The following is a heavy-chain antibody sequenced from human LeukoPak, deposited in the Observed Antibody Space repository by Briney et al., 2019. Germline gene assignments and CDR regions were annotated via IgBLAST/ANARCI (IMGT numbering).Heavy chain of an antibody. CDR1: GFTFSSYA. D-gene: IGHD3-16*02. J-gene: IGHJ4*02. Sequence: PGGSLRLSCAASGFTFSSYAMSWVRQAPGKGLEWVSAISGSGGSTYYADSVKGRFTISRDNSKNTLYLQMNSLRAEDTAVYYCAKDRPPVYDYVWGSYLRDYWGQGTLVTVSS. CDR3: AKDRPPVYDYVWGSYLRDY. V-gene: IGHV3-23*01. CDR2: ISGSGGST.